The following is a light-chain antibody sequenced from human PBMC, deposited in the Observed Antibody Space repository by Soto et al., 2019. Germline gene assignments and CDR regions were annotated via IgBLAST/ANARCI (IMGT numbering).Light chain of an antibody. V-gene: IGLV2-14*01. CDR2: DVT. CDR3: SSYTSSSTYV. CDR1: RSDVGGYNY. J-gene: IGLJ1*01. Sequence: QSALPQPASVSGSPGQSITISCTGTRSDVGGYNYVYWHQQHPGKAPKLMIYDVTNRPSGVSDRFSGSKSGNTASLTISGLQAEDEADYYCSSYTSSSTYVFGAGTKVTVL.